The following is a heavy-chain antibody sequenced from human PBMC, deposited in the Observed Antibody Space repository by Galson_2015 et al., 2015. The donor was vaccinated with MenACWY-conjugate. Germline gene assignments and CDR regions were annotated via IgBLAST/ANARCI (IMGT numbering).Heavy chain of an antibody. CDR1: GYTFTSYY. Sequence: SVKVSCKASGYTFTSYYIHWVRQAPGQGLEWMARINPSGGHTRYAQGFQDRVSMTSDTSTTTVYMELSSLRSEDTAVYYYARDLGHNYHFDFWGQGTLVTVSS. CDR3: ARDLGHNYHFDF. CDR2: INPSGGHT. V-gene: IGHV1-46*01. D-gene: IGHD1-1*01. J-gene: IGHJ4*02.